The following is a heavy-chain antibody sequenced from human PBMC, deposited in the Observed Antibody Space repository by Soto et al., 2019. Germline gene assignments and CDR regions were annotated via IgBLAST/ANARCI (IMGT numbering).Heavy chain of an antibody. V-gene: IGHV4-34*01. CDR1: GGSFSGYY. CDR2: INHSGST. Sequence: PSETLSLTCAVYGGSFSGYYWSWIRQPPGKGLEWIGEINHSGSTNYNPSLKSRVTISVDTSKNQFSLKLSSVTAADTAVYYCARRIGSGSILPQFIQVKYYYYGMDVWGQGTTVTVFS. J-gene: IGHJ6*02. D-gene: IGHD3-3*01. CDR3: ARRIGSGSILPQFIQVKYYYYGMDV.